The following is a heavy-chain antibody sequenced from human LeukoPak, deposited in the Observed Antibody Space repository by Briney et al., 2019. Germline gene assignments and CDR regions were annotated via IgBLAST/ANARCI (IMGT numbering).Heavy chain of an antibody. CDR2: INPSGGST. Sequence: ASVKVSCKASGYTFTGYYMHWVRQAPGQGLEWMGIINPSGGSTSYAQKFQGRVTMTRDTSTSTVYMELSSLRSEDTAVYYCARDLPSGREGPRGYDYSGGYWGQGTLVTVSS. V-gene: IGHV1-46*01. CDR1: GYTFTGYY. CDR3: ARDLPSGREGPRGYDYSGGY. D-gene: IGHD1-26*01. J-gene: IGHJ4*02.